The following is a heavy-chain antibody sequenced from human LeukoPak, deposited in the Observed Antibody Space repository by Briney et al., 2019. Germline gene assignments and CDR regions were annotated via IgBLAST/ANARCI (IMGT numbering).Heavy chain of an antibody. Sequence: GASVKVSCKASGYTFGHYGISWVRQAPGQGLEWMGWISVYNGNTNYAQKVLGRVSVTTDTSTSTAYMELRSLRSDDTAVYYCARVNVPRFWFDPWGQGTLVTVSS. CDR2: ISVYNGNT. J-gene: IGHJ5*02. CDR1: GYTFGHYG. D-gene: IGHD2-2*01. CDR3: ARVNVPRFWFDP. V-gene: IGHV1-18*01.